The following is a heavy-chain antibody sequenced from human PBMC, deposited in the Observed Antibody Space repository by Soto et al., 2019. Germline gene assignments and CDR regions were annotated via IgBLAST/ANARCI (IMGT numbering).Heavy chain of an antibody. D-gene: IGHD5-12*01. CDR3: ARLEGLATISYYFDF. CDR1: DDSINSDKYY. CDR2: IYYRGNA. Sequence: QLQLQESGPGLVKPSETLSFTCSVSDDSINSDKYYWGWIRQPPGKGLEWIGSIYYRGNAYYNPSLQTRVTISLDKSRSQSSLKLNSVTAADSAVYFCARLEGLATISYYFDFWGPGALVSVSS. V-gene: IGHV4-39*01. J-gene: IGHJ4*02.